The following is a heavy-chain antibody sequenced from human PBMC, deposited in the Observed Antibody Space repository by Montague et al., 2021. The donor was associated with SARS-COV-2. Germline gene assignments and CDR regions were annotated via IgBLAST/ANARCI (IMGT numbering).Heavy chain of an antibody. V-gene: IGHV4-59*12. Sequence: SETLSLTCSVSGGSFSPYYWTWIRHTPGKELVWIVYVSHTGSTNXXPSLQSRVSMFVDSSKSQFSLELSSVTAADTAIYYCARFRIWNHLYGMDVWGQGTTVIVSS. D-gene: IGHD2-15*01. CDR3: ARFRIWNHLYGMDV. CDR1: GGSFSPYY. CDR2: VSHTGST. J-gene: IGHJ6*02.